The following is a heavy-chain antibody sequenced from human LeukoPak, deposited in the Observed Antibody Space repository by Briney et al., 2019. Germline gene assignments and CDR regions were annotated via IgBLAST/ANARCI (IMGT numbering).Heavy chain of an antibody. CDR3: ARDGALGELSYFDY. J-gene: IGHJ4*02. CDR1: GFTFSSYS. D-gene: IGHD3-16*02. V-gene: IGHV3-48*01. Sequence: GGSLRLSCAASGFTFSSYSMNWVRQAPGKGLEWVSYISSSSSTIYYADSVKGRFTISRDNAKNSLYLQMNSLRAEDTAVYYCARDGALGELSYFDYWGQGTLVTVSS. CDR2: ISSSSSTI.